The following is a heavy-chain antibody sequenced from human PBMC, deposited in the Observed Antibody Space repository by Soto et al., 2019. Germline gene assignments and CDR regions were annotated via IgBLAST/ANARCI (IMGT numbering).Heavy chain of an antibody. V-gene: IGHV1-18*01. Sequence: QVQLVQSGAEVQKPGASVKVSCKTSGYIFKNYGISWVRQAPGQGLEWLGWIYPKEDRANFAQNFQGRVTLTADTPTSTVSIALRSLRFDDSAVYFCARDIDYDIDYWGKGTLVTVSS. D-gene: IGHD4-17*01. CDR1: GYIFKNYG. CDR2: IYPKEDRA. J-gene: IGHJ4*02. CDR3: ARDIDYDIDY.